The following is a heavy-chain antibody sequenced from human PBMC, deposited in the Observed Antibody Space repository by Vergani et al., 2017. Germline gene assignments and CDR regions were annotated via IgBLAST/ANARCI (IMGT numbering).Heavy chain of an antibody. CDR3: ARDYDFWSGYCGYMDV. J-gene: IGHJ6*04. Sequence: QVQLVQSGAEVKKPGASVKVSCKASGYTFTSYAMHWVRQAPGQRLEWMGWINAGNGNTKYSQKFQGRVTITRDTSASTAYMELSSLRSEDTAVYYCARDYDFWSGYCGYMDVWGKGTTVTVSS. D-gene: IGHD3-3*01. V-gene: IGHV1-3*01. CDR2: INAGNGNT. CDR1: GYTFTSYA.